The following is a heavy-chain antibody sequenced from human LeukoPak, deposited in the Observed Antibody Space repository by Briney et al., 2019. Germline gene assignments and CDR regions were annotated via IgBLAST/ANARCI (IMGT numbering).Heavy chain of an antibody. Sequence: SVKVSCKASGGTFSSYAISWVRQAPGQGLEWMGGIIPIFDTANYAQKFQGRVTITADESTSTAYMELSSLRSEDTAVYYCASLRDYYYDSSGYSPEDAFDIWGQGTMVTASS. V-gene: IGHV1-69*13. CDR2: IIPIFDTA. CDR1: GGTFSSYA. D-gene: IGHD3-22*01. CDR3: ASLRDYYYDSSGYSPEDAFDI. J-gene: IGHJ3*02.